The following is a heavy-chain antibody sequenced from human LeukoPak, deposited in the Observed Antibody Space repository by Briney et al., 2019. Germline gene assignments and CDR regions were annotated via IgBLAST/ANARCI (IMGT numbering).Heavy chain of an antibody. V-gene: IGHV4-34*01. D-gene: IGHD2-2*01. J-gene: IGHJ4*02. CDR1: GGSFSGYY. Sequence: PSEALSLTCAVYGGSFSGYYWSWIRQPPGKGLEWIGEINHSGSTNYNPSLKSRVTISVDTSKNQFSLKLSSVTAADTAVYYCASTERCSTTCPLDYWGQGTLVTVSS. CDR2: INHSGST. CDR3: ASTERCSTTCPLDY.